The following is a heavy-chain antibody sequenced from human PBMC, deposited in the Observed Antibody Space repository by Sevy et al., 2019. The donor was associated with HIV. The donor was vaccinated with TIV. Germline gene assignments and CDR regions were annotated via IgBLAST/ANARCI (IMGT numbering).Heavy chain of an antibody. CDR3: AKVPPGDYDYWYFDL. Sequence: GGSLRLSCAASGFTFDDYAMHWVRQAPGKGLEWVSGISWNSGSIGYADSVKGRFTISRDNAKNSLYLQMNSLRAEDTALYYCAKVPPGDYDYWYFDLWGRGTLVTVSS. V-gene: IGHV3-9*01. CDR2: ISWNSGSI. CDR1: GFTFDDYA. D-gene: IGHD4-17*01. J-gene: IGHJ2*01.